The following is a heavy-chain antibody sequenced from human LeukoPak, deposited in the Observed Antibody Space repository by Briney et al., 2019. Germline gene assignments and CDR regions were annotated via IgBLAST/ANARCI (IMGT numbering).Heavy chain of an antibody. J-gene: IGHJ5*02. CDR3: ARSGVPGAMTWFDP. Sequence: GESLKISCKGSGYSFTTYWIGWVRQMPGKGLEWMGIIFPGDSDTRYSPSFQSQVTISADKSINAAYLQWRSLKASGTAMYYCARSGVPGAMTWFDPWGQGTLVTVSS. CDR1: GYSFTTYW. V-gene: IGHV5-51*01. D-gene: IGHD2-2*01. CDR2: IFPGDSDT.